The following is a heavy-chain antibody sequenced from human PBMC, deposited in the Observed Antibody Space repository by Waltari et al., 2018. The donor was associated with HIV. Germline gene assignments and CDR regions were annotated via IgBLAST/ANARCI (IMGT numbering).Heavy chain of an antibody. Sequence: QVQLQQWGAGLLKPSETLSLTCSVYGGSFSDNYWSWIRQPPGKGLQWIGEIIHSGSTNYNPSLKSRVTISVDTSKKQFSLKLRSVTAADTAVYYCARVMGWHLDLWGRGTLVTVSS. J-gene: IGHJ2*01. CDR3: ARVMGWHLDL. D-gene: IGHD2-21*01. CDR1: GGSFSDNY. CDR2: IIHSGST. V-gene: IGHV4-34*12.